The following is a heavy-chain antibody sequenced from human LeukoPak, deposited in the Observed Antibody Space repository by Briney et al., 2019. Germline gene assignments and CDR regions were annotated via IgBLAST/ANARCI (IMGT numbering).Heavy chain of an antibody. CDR2: ISAYNGNT. CDR1: GYTFTSYG. CDR3: ARGFKRWLQFNAFDI. D-gene: IGHD5-24*01. Sequence: ASVKVSCKASGYTFTSYGISWVRQAPGQGLEWMGWISAYNGNTNYAQKLQGRVTMTTDTSTSTAYMELRSLRSDVTAVYYCARGFKRWLQFNAFDIWGQGTMVTVSS. V-gene: IGHV1-18*01. J-gene: IGHJ3*02.